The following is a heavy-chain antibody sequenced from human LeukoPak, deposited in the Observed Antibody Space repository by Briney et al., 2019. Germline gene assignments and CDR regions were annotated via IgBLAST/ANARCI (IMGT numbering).Heavy chain of an antibody. V-gene: IGHV1-2*02. CDR3: ARGVAYCGGDCFSFDY. CDR2: INPNSGGT. Sequence: ASVKVSCKASGYTFTGYYMHWVRQAPGQGLEWMGWINPNSGGTNYAQKFQGRVTMTRDTSISTAYMELSRLRSDDTAVYYCARGVAYCGGDCFSFDYWGQGTLVTVSS. CDR1: GYTFTGYY. D-gene: IGHD2-21*01. J-gene: IGHJ4*02.